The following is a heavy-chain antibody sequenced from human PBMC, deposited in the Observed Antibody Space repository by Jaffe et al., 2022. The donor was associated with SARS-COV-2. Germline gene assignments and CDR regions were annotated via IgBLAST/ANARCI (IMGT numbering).Heavy chain of an antibody. CDR3: ARIPYNVWGSYRFNDY. CDR1: GYTFTGYY. J-gene: IGHJ4*02. V-gene: IGHV1-2*06. Sequence: QVQLVQSGAEVKKPGASVKVSCKASGYTFTGYYMHWVRQAPGQGLEWMGRINPNSGGTNYAQKFQGRVTMTRDTSISTAYMELSRLRSDDTAVYYCARIPYNVWGSYRFNDYWGQGTLVTVSS. D-gene: IGHD3-16*02. CDR2: INPNSGGT.